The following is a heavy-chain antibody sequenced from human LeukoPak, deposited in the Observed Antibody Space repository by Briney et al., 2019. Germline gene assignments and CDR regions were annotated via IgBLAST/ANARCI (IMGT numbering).Heavy chain of an antibody. Sequence: GGSLRLSCAASGLTLNTYNMNWVRQAPGKGLEWVSSNSSSSSYLFFADSVKGRFSISRDNTKNSLYLQMSGLRAEDTAVYYCARDGYILTGYYTDYWGQGTLVTVSS. V-gene: IGHV3-21*04. CDR3: ARDGYILTGYYTDY. CDR2: NSSSSSYL. CDR1: GLTLNTYN. J-gene: IGHJ4*02. D-gene: IGHD3-9*01.